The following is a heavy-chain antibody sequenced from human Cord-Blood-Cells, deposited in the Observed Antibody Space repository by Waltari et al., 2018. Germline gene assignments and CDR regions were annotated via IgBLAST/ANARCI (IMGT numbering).Heavy chain of an antibody. CDR3: ARGSHIVVVIAIGEGYYFDY. J-gene: IGHJ4*02. D-gene: IGHD2-21*01. CDR2: ISGSGGST. CDR1: GFTFSSYA. Sequence: EVQLLESGGGLVQPGGSLRLSCAASGFTFSSYAMSWVRQAPGKGLEWVSAISGSGGSTYSADSVKGRLTISRDNSKNTLYLQMNSLRAEDTAVYYCARGSHIVVVIAIGEGYYFDYWGQGTLVTVSS. V-gene: IGHV3-23*01.